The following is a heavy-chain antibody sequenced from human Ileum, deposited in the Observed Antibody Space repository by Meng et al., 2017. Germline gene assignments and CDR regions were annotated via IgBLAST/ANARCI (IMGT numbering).Heavy chain of an antibody. CDR3: ARKGYYTDTSGFYPTDNWFDP. V-gene: IGHV3-21*01. CDR2: LSPSSSYI. Sequence: EVQLVESGGGLVKPGGSLRLSCAASGCNCYKYIMNWVRQAPGKGLEWVSSLSPSSSYIYYADSVKGRFTISRDNAKNSVYLQMNSLRAEDTAVYYCARKGYYTDTSGFYPTDNWFDPWGQGTLVTVPQ. CDR1: GCNCYKYI. J-gene: IGHJ5*02. D-gene: IGHD3-22*01.